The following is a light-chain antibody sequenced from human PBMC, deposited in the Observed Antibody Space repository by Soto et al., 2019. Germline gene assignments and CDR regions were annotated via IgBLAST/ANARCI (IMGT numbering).Light chain of an antibody. Sequence: QSVLTQPASVSGSPGQSITSSCTGTSSDVGSYNLVSWYQQHPDKAPKLIIYEVSKWPSGVSSRFSASKSGNTASLTISGLQSEDEADYYCCSYAGSSTWVFGGGTEVTVL. CDR1: SSDVGSYNL. V-gene: IGLV2-23*02. CDR3: CSYAGSSTWV. J-gene: IGLJ3*02. CDR2: EVS.